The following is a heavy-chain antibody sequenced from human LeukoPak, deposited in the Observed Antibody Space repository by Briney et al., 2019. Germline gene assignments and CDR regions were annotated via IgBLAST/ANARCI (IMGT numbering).Heavy chain of an antibody. V-gene: IGHV1-18*01. CDR3: ARGGPYNILTGYRFDY. CDR1: GYTFTSYG. Sequence: ASVKVSCKASGYTFTSYGISWVRQAPGQGLEWMGWISAYNGNTNYAQKLQGRVTMTTDTSTSTAYMELRSLRSDDTAVYYCARGGPYNILTGYRFDYWGQGTLVTVSS. D-gene: IGHD3-9*01. J-gene: IGHJ4*02. CDR2: ISAYNGNT.